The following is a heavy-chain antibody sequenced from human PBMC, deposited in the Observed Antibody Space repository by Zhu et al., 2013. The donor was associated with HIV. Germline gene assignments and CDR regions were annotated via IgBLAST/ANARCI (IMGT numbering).Heavy chain of an antibody. D-gene: IGHD2-15*01. V-gene: IGHV1-69*01. CDR2: IIPIFGSA. CDR1: GGTFSNYT. CDR3: ALSLCSGGSCYSREKRMDV. J-gene: IGHJ6*02. Sequence: QVQLVQSGAEVKKPGSSVKVSCKASGGTFSNYTITWVRQAPGQGPEWMGGIIPIFGSANYAQRFQGRVTITADESTRTAYMELSTLRSEDTAVYYCALSLCSGGSCYSREKRMDVWGQGTTVTVSS.